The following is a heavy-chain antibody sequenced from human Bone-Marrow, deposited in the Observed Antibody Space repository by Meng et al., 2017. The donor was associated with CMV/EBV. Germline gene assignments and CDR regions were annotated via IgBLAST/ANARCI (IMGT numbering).Heavy chain of an antibody. D-gene: IGHD6-13*01. CDR3: ARGYSSSWPYQTYYYYGMDV. CDR2: INPITGIT. V-gene: IGHV1-69*10. J-gene: IGHJ6*02. CDR1: GGTFTNYP. Sequence: SVKVSCKASGGTFTNYPISWVRQAPGQGLEWMGGINPITGITNYAKKFQGRVTLTADKSTRTAYMDVSSLRSEDTAVYYCARGYSSSWPYQTYYYYGMDVWGQGTTVTVSS.